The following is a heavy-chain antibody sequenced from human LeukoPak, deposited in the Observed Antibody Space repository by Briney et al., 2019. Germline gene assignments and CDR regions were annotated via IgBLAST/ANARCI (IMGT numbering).Heavy chain of an antibody. J-gene: IGHJ3*02. Sequence: GAAVKVSCKASGGTFSSYAISWVRQAPGQGLEWMGGIIPILGIANYAQKFQGRVTITADKSTSTAYMELSSLRSEDTAVYYCARVGDHDAFDIWGQGTMVTVSS. CDR3: ARVGDHDAFDI. V-gene: IGHV1-69*04. CDR1: GGTFSSYA. CDR2: IIPILGIA.